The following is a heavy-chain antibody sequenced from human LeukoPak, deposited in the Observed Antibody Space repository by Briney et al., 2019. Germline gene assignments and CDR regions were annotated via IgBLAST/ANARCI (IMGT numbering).Heavy chain of an antibody. Sequence: PGGSLRLSCAASGFTFSSYAMSWVRQLPGKGLEWLSYINDSGGSTYYADSVKGRFVISRDNSKNSLYLQNNSLRAEDTAIYCCATYDYVWGRYRLAQSDYWGQGTLVTVSS. J-gene: IGHJ4*02. V-gene: IGHV3-23*01. CDR1: GFTFSSYA. D-gene: IGHD3-16*02. CDR3: ATYDYVWGRYRLAQSDY. CDR2: INDSGGST.